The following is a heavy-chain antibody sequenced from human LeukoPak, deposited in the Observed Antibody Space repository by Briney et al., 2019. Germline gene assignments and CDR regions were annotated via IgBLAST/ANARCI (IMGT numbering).Heavy chain of an antibody. CDR3: AKAPYGSGSNLVDY. Sequence: GGSLRLSCAASGFTFSNYGMHWVRQAPGKGLEWVAVISYDGSNKYYADSMKGRFTISRDNSKNTLYLQMNSLRAEDTAVYYCAKAPYGSGSNLVDYWGQGTLVTVSS. J-gene: IGHJ4*02. V-gene: IGHV3-30*18. CDR1: GFTFSNYG. D-gene: IGHD3-10*01. CDR2: ISYDGSNK.